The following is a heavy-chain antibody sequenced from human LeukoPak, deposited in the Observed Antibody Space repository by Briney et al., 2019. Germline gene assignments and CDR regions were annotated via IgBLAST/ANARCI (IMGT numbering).Heavy chain of an antibody. Sequence: GGSLRLPCASSGFTFRSYSMNWVRQAPGKGLDWVSSISSSSSYIYYADSVKGRFTISRDNAKNSLYLQMNSLRAEDTAVYYCATLMTTVTTSGALRFDYSGQGTLVTVSS. CDR3: ATLMTTVTTSGALRFDY. J-gene: IGHJ4*02. V-gene: IGHV3-21*01. CDR1: GFTFRSYS. D-gene: IGHD4-17*01. CDR2: ISSSSSYI.